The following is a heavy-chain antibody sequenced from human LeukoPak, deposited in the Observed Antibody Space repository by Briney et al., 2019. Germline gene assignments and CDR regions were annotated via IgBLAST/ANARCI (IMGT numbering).Heavy chain of an antibody. CDR3: ARDNYDFWSGYYDYYYMDV. D-gene: IGHD3-3*01. Sequence: SQTLSLTCTVSGGSISSGSYYWGWIRQPAGKGLEWIGRIYTNGSTNYNPSLKSRVTISVDTSKNQSSLKLSSVTAADTAVYYCARDNYDFWSGYYDYYYMDVWGKGTTVTVSS. V-gene: IGHV4-61*02. J-gene: IGHJ6*03. CDR1: GGSISSGSYY. CDR2: IYTNGST.